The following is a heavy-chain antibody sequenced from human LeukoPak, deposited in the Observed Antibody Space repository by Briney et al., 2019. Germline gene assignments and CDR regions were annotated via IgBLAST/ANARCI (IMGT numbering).Heavy chain of an antibody. CDR2: ISSSGSTI. CDR3: ARRSNSGGRAFDI. J-gene: IGHJ3*02. D-gene: IGHD3-10*01. V-gene: IGHV3-11*01. Sequence: GGSPRLSCAASGFTFSDYYMSWIRQAPGKGLEWVSYISSSGSTIYYADSVKGRFTISRDNAKNSLYLQMNSLRAEDTAVYYCARRSNSGGRAFDIWGQGTMVTVSS. CDR1: GFTFSDYY.